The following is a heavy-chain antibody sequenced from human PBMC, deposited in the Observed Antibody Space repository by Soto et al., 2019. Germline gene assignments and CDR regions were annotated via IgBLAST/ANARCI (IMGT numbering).Heavy chain of an antibody. J-gene: IGHJ4*02. Sequence: GGSLRLSCAASGFTFRSYWMSWVRQAPGKGLEWVANIKQDGSEKYYVDSVKGRFTISRDNAKNSLYLQRNSLITEDTAVYYCASALLGYSSSWYPYWGQGTLVTVSS. D-gene: IGHD6-13*01. CDR1: GFTFRSYW. CDR3: ASALLGYSSSWYPY. CDR2: IKQDGSEK. V-gene: IGHV3-7*03.